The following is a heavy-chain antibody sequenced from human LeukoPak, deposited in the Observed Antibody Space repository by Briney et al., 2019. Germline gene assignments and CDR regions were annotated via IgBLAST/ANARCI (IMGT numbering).Heavy chain of an antibody. Sequence: VASVKVSCKASGYTFTSYDINWVRQATGQGLEWMGWMKPNSGNTGYAQKFQGRVTMTRDMSTSTVYMELSSLRSEDTAVYYCARAITIFGLVDYWGQETLVTVSS. CDR3: ARAITIFGLVDY. CDR1: GYTFTSYD. CDR2: MKPNSGNT. J-gene: IGHJ4*02. D-gene: IGHD3-3*01. V-gene: IGHV1-8*01.